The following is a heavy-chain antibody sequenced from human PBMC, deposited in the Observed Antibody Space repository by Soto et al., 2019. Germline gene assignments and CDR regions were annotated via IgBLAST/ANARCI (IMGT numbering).Heavy chain of an antibody. CDR3: ARDLSGRGFDY. D-gene: IGHD3-10*01. CDR1: GGPFSSYA. J-gene: IGHJ4*02. CDR2: IIPIFGTA. Sequence: GASVKDSFKASGGPFSSYAVSLVRQAPGQGLEWMGGIIPIFGTANYAQKFQGRVTITADESTSTAYMELSSLRSEDTAVYYCARDLSGRGFDYWGQGTMVTVSS. V-gene: IGHV1-69*13.